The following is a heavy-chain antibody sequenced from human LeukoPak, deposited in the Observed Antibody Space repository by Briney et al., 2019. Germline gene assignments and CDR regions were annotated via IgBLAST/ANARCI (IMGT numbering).Heavy chain of an antibody. J-gene: IGHJ4*02. CDR1: GFTFGDYA. CDR3: AGASGRASDY. CDR2: IRSKAYGGTT. Sequence: GGSLRLSCTASGFTFGDYAMSWFRQAPGKGLEWVGFIRSKAYGGTTEYAASVKGRFTISRDDSKSIAYLQMNSLKTEDTAVYYCAGASGRASDYWGQGTLVTVSS. D-gene: IGHD6-25*01. V-gene: IGHV3-49*03.